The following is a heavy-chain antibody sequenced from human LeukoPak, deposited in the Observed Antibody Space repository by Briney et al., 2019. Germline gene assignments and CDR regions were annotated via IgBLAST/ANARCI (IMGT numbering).Heavy chain of an antibody. CDR3: VRDDTGTYQSDYGMDV. D-gene: IGHD1/OR15-1a*01. CDR2: ISSGGSTI. V-gene: IGHV3-48*01. CDR1: GFTFSSYG. Sequence: GGSLRLSCAASGFTFSSYGMHWVRQAPGKGLEWVSYISSGGSTIYYADSVKGRFTISRDNAKNSLFLQMNGLRAEDTAVYHCVRDDTGTYQSDYGMDVWGQGTTVTVSS. J-gene: IGHJ6*02.